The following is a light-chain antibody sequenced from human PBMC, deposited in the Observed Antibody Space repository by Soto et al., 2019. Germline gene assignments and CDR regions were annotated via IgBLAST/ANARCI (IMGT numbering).Light chain of an antibody. J-gene: IGKJ4*01. CDR1: QSLSSN. CDR2: GAS. CDR3: QQRYNWLT. Sequence: EIVMTQSPATLSVSPGERVTLSCRASQSLSSNLAWYQQKPGQAPRLLIYGASNRATGIPARFSGSGSGTDFTLTISSLEPEDSAVYYCQQRYNWLTFGGGTKVDI. V-gene: IGKV3-11*01.